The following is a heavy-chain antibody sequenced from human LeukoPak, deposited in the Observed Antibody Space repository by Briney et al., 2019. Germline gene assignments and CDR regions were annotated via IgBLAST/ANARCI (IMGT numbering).Heavy chain of an antibody. CDR1: GFTFSRNA. CDR3: ARDLGGYSGSYHVVGAFDY. CDR2: ISYDGSNK. V-gene: IGHV3-30*01. Sequence: PGRSLRLSCAASGFTFSRNAMHWVRQAPGKGLEWVAVISYDGSNKYYADSVKGRFTISRDNSKNTLYLQMNSLRAEDTSVYYCARDLGGYSGSYHVVGAFDYWGQGTLVTVSS. D-gene: IGHD1-26*01. J-gene: IGHJ4*02.